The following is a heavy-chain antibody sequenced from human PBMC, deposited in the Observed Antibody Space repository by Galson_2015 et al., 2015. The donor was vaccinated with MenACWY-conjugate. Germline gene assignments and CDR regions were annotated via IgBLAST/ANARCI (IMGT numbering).Heavy chain of an antibody. V-gene: IGHV3-11*06. CDR1: GFTFSDYY. CDR2: IDSSSSNK. CDR3: ARVLGYRNSAGCHYYFDS. Sequence: SLRLSCAASGFTFSDYYMSWIRQAPGKGLEWISYIDSSSSNKHYADSVKGRFTISRDNANNSLYLRMNSLRVEDTAVYYCARVLGYRNSAGCHYYFDSWGQGTLVTVSS. J-gene: IGHJ4*02. D-gene: IGHD2-2*01.